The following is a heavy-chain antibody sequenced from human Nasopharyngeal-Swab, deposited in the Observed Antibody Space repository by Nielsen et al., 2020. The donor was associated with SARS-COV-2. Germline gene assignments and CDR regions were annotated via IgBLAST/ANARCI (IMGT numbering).Heavy chain of an antibody. V-gene: IGHV3-21*03. CDR1: GFTFSSYS. J-gene: IGHJ4*02. CDR2: ISSSSSYI. CDR3: TTDPFLMTTVTTGLDY. Sequence: GGSLRLSCAASGFTFSSYSMNWVRQAPGKGLEWVSSISSSSSYIYYADSVKGRFTISRDNAKNSLYLQMNSLKTEDTAVYYCTTDPFLMTTVTTGLDYWGQGTLVTVSS. D-gene: IGHD4-17*01.